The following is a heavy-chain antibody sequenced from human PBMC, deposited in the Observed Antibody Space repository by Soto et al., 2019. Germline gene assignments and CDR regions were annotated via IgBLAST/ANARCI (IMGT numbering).Heavy chain of an antibody. CDR3: ASPKIAFYTWFDP. V-gene: IGHV4-59*08. D-gene: IGHD3-3*02. Sequence: PSETLCLTCTVAGGSISSYYWSWIRQPPGKGLEWIGYIYHTGITNYNPSLKSRVTISVDTSKNQFSLTLSSVTAADTAVYYCASPKIAFYTWFDPGAREPWSPSPQ. J-gene: IGHJ5*02. CDR1: GGSISSYY. CDR2: IYHTGIT.